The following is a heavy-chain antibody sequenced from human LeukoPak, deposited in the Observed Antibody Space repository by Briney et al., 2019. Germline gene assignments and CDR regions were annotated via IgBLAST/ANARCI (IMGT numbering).Heavy chain of an antibody. CDR2: IYYSGST. Sequence: PSETLSLTCTVSGGSISSSSYYWGWIRQPPGKGLEWIGSIYYSGSTYYNPSLKSRVTISVDTSKNQFSLKLSSVTAADTAVYYCARGDCSNTGCSFDYWGQGTLVTVSS. V-gene: IGHV4-39*07. D-gene: IGHD2-2*01. J-gene: IGHJ4*02. CDR3: ARGDCSNTGCSFDY. CDR1: GGSISSSSYY.